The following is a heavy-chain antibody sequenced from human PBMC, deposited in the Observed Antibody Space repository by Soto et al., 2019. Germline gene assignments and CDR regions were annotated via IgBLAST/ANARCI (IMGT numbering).Heavy chain of an antibody. CDR1: GGTFSSYA. Sequence: SVKVSCKASGGTFSSYAISWVRQAPGQGLEWMGGIIPIFGTANYAQKFQGRVTITADESTSTAYMELSSLRSEDTAVYYCASLPPYCSGGRCPNYGMDVWGQGTTVTVSS. CDR2: IIPIFGTA. J-gene: IGHJ6*02. CDR3: ASLPPYCSGGRCPNYGMDV. V-gene: IGHV1-69*13. D-gene: IGHD2-15*01.